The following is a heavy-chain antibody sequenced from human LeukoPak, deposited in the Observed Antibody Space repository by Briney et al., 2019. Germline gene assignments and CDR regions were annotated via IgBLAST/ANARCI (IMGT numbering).Heavy chain of an antibody. V-gene: IGHV6-1*01. Sequence: SQTLSLTCAISGDSVSSSSAAWNWIRQSPGKALEWLGRTYYRSKWYNDYAVSVKSRITINPDTSKNQFSLQLNSVTPEDTAVYYCARDTGYGMDVWGQGTTVTVSS. J-gene: IGHJ6*02. D-gene: IGHD1-14*01. CDR2: TYYRSKWYN. CDR3: ARDTGYGMDV. CDR1: GDSVSSSSAA.